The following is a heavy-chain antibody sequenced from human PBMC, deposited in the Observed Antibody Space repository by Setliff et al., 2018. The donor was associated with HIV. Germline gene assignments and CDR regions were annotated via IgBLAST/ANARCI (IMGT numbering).Heavy chain of an antibody. D-gene: IGHD3-9*01. CDR3: ARYRGHYDILTQFKSVDV. CDR1: GYSISSGYY. CDR2: MYHSGST. Sequence: SETLSLTCAVSGYSISSGYYWGWIRQPPGKGLEWIGSMYHSGSTYYNPSLKSRVTISVDTSKNQFSLTLSSVTAADTAVFYCARYRGHYDILTQFKSVDVWGKGTTVTVSS. V-gene: IGHV4-38-2*01. J-gene: IGHJ6*04.